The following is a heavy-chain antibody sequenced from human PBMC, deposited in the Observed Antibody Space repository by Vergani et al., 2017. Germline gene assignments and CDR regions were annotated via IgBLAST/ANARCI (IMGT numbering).Heavy chain of an antibody. CDR3: ARSNDYGDIFDY. CDR2: IYHSGST. V-gene: IGHV4-38-2*02. D-gene: IGHD4-17*01. J-gene: IGHJ4*02. CDR1: GYSISSGYY. Sequence: QVQLQESGPGLVKPSETLSLTCTVSGYSISSGYYWGWIRQPPGKGLEWIGSIYHSGSTYYNPSLKSRVTISVDTSKNQFSLKLSSVTAADTAVYYCARSNDYGDIFDYWGQGTLVTVSS.